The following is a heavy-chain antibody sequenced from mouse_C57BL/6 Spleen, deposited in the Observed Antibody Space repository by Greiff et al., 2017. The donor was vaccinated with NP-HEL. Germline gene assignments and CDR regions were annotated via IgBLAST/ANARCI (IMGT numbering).Heavy chain of an antibody. CDR1: GFSLSTSGMG. D-gene: IGHD2-4*01. Sequence: QVTLKECGPGILQSSQTLSLTCSFSGFSLSTSGMGVSWIRQPSGKGLEWLAHIYWDDDKRYNPSLKSRLTISKDTSRNQVFLKITSVDTADTATYYCARRARYDYEGYFDVWGTGTTVTVSS. CDR3: ARRARYDYEGYFDV. V-gene: IGHV8-12*01. CDR2: IYWDDDK. J-gene: IGHJ1*03.